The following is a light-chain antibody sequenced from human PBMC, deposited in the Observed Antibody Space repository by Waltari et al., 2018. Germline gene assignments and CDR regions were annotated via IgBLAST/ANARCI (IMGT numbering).Light chain of an antibody. CDR3: QQYNTYSS. V-gene: IGKV1-5*03. CDR2: KAS. Sequence: DIQMTQSPSTLSASVGDTITITCRASQSISNYLAWYQQKPGKAPKLLIYKASSSGSEVPSRFSGSGSGTEFTLTISSLQPDDSATYYCQQYNTYSSFGQGSKLEI. CDR1: QSISNY. J-gene: IGKJ2*03.